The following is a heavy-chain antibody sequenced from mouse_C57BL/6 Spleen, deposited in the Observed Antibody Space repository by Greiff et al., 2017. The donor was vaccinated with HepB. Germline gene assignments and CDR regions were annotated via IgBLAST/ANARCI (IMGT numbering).Heavy chain of an antibody. CDR2: ISDGGSYT. V-gene: IGHV5-4*01. D-gene: IGHD2-5*01. CDR1: GFTFSSYA. Sequence: EVQLVESGGGLVKPGGSLKLSCAASGFTFSSYAMSWVRQTPEKRLEWVATISDGGSYTYYPDNVKGRFTISRDNAKNNLYLQMSHLKSEDTAMYYCARGNSNYGDYFDYWGQGTTLTVSS. J-gene: IGHJ2*01. CDR3: ARGNSNYGDYFDY.